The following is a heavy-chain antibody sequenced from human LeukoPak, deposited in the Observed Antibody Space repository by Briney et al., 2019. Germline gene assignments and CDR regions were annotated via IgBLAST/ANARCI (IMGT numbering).Heavy chain of an antibody. CDR1: GYSISSGYY. CDR2: IYHSGST. D-gene: IGHD3-10*01. J-gene: IGHJ3*02. CDR3: ARGRVLLWFGESHDAFDI. Sequence: SETLSLTCAVSGYSISSGYYWGWIRPPPGKGLEWIGSIYHSGSTYYNPSLKSRVTISVDTSKNQFSLKLSSVTAADTAVYYCARGRVLLWFGESHDAFDIWGQGTMVTVSS. V-gene: IGHV4-38-2*01.